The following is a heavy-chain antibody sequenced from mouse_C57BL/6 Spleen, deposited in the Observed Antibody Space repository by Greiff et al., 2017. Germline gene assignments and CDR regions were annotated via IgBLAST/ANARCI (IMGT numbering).Heavy chain of an antibody. D-gene: IGHD1-1*01. V-gene: IGHV2-9-1*01. J-gene: IGHJ1*03. Sequence: VQLQESGPGLVAPSQSLSITCTVSGFSLTSYAISWVRQPPGKGLEWLGVIWTGGGTNYNSALKSRLSISKDNSKSQVFLKMNSLQTDDTARYYCARNSIYYYGSSPYWYFDVWGTGTTVTVSS. CDR1: GFSLTSYA. CDR3: ARNSIYYYGSSPYWYFDV. CDR2: IWTGGGT.